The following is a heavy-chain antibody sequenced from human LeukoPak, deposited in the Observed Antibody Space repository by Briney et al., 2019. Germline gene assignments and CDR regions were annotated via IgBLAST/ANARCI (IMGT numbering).Heavy chain of an antibody. CDR3: ARDAYYGPGPYYFYYMDV. CDR2: ISSSSSYI. Sequence: GGSLRLSCAASGFTFSSYSMNWVRQAPGKGLEWVSSISSSSSYIYYADSVKGRFTISRDNAKNSLYLQMNNLRAEDTAVFYCARDAYYGPGPYYFYYMDVWGKGTTVTISS. D-gene: IGHD3-10*01. J-gene: IGHJ6*03. CDR1: GFTFSSYS. V-gene: IGHV3-21*01.